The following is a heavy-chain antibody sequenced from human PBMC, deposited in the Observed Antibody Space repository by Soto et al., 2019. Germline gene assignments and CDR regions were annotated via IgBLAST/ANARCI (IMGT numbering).Heavy chain of an antibody. V-gene: IGHV3-13*01. CDR1: GFTFSSYD. CDR2: IGTAGDT. J-gene: IGHJ6*02. Sequence: GGSLRLSCAASGFTFSSYDMHWVRQATGKGLEWVSAIGTAGDTYYPGSVKGRFTISRENAKNSLYLQMNSLRAGDTAVYYCARGVRDRPARRVGGMDVWGQGTTVTVSS. CDR3: ARGVRDRPARRVGGMDV. D-gene: IGHD2-15*01.